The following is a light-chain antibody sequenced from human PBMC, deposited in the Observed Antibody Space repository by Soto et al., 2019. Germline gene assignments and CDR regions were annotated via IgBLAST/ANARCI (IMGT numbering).Light chain of an antibody. Sequence: QSVLTQPPSASGTPGQRVTISCSGSSSNIVVNTVNWYQQLPGTAPKLLIYTDNQRPSGVPDRFSGSKSGTSASLAISGLQPEDEAEYYWAAWDDNLDGYVFGTGTKVTVL. J-gene: IGLJ1*01. CDR1: SSNIVVNT. CDR3: AAWDDNLDGYV. CDR2: TDN. V-gene: IGLV1-44*01.